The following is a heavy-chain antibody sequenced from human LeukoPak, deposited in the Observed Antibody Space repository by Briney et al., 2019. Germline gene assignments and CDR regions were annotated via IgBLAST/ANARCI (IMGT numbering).Heavy chain of an antibody. V-gene: IGHV3-7*04. Sequence: PGGSLRLSCAVSGFTFSTFWMSWVRQAPGKGLEWVANIKQDGSEQYLVDSVKGRFTISRDNAEQSLFLQMNRLRAEDTAVYYCARDWKYYEYFDNWGKGTLVTVSS. CDR1: GFTFSTFW. CDR3: ARDWKYYEYFDN. J-gene: IGHJ4*02. CDR2: IKQDGSEQ. D-gene: IGHD3-22*01.